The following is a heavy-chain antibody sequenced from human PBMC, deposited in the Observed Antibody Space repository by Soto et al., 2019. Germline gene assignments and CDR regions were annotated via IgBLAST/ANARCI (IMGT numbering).Heavy chain of an antibody. Sequence: GGSLRLSCAASGFTFSSYGMHWVRQTPGKGLKWVSTLSGSGGTTYYADSVKGQFTISRDNSKISLYLQMNSLRDEDTAVYYCARDQGSGWENDYWGQGTMVTVSS. CDR3: ARDQGSGWENDY. CDR2: LSGSGGTT. V-gene: IGHV3-23*01. J-gene: IGHJ4*02. D-gene: IGHD6-19*01. CDR1: GFTFSSYG.